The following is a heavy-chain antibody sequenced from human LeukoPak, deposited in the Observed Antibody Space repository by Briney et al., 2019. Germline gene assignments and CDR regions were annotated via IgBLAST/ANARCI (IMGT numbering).Heavy chain of an antibody. J-gene: IGHJ4*02. CDR1: GYTFTSYG. CDR2: ISAYNGNT. V-gene: IGHV1-18*01. D-gene: IGHD2-2*02. Sequence: ASVKVSCKASGYTFTSYGISWVRQAPGQGLEWMGWISAYNGNTNYAQKLQGRVTMTTDTSTSTAYMELRSLRSDDTAVYYCGRDRGLYRSGAFDYWGQGTLVTVSS. CDR3: GRDRGLYRSGAFDY.